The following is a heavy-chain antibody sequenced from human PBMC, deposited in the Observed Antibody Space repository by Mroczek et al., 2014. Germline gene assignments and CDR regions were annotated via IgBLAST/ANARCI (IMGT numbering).Heavy chain of an antibody. CDR2: ISSSSSYI. J-gene: IGHJ6*03. CDR3: ARGLRPAAELYYYYYYYMDV. Sequence: EVQLLETGGGLVKPGGSLRLSCAASGFTFSSYSMNWVRQAPGKGLEWVSSISSSSSYIYYADSVKGRFTISRDNAKNSLYLQMNSLRAEDTAVYYCARGLRPAAELYYYYYYYMDVWGKGTTVTVSS. D-gene: IGHD2-2*01. V-gene: IGHV3-21*01. CDR1: GFTFSSYS.